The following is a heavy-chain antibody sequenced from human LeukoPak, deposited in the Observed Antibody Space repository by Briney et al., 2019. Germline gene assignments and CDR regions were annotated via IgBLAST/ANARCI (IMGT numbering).Heavy chain of an antibody. V-gene: IGHV4-59*08. Sequence: SETLSLTCTVSGGSISSYYWSWIRQPPGKGLEWIGNIYYSGSTNYNPSLKSRVTIAVDQSNNKLSLKLSAVTAADTAVYYCARQGIYYSTSSRGRALDYWGQGTLVTVCS. J-gene: IGHJ4*02. CDR1: GGSISSYY. CDR3: ARQGIYYSTSSRGRALDY. D-gene: IGHD6-6*01. CDR2: IYYSGST.